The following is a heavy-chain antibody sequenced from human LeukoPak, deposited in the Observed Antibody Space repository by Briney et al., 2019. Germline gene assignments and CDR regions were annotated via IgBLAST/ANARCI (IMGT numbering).Heavy chain of an antibody. CDR1: GFTFSSYE. D-gene: IGHD3-3*02. CDR3: ARVALTVAETEDY. CDR2: ISSSVNTI. V-gene: IGHV3-48*03. Sequence: GGSLRLSCVASGFTFSSYEMNSVRQAPGKGLEGVSYISSSVNTIYYADSVKGRFTISRDNAKKSLYLQMNSLRVEDTGVYYCARVALTVAETEDYWGQGTLVTVSS. J-gene: IGHJ4*02.